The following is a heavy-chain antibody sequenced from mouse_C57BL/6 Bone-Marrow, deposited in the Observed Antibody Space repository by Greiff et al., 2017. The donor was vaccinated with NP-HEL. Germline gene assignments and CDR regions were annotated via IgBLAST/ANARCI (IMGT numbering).Heavy chain of an antibody. V-gene: IGHV6-6*01. D-gene: IGHD1-1*01. CDR3: TRQHYYGSSPWFAY. Sequence: EVKLMESGGGLVQPGGSMKLSCAASGFTFSDAWMDWVRQSPETGLEWVAEIRNKANNHATYYAESVKGRFTISRDDSKSSVYLQMNSLRAEDTGIYYCTRQHYYGSSPWFAYWGQGTLVTVSA. J-gene: IGHJ3*01. CDR2: IRNKANNHAT. CDR1: GFTFSDAW.